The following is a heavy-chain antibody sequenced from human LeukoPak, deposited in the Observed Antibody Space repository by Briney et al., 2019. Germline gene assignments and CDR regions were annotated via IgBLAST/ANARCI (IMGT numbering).Heavy chain of an antibody. CDR1: GFTFSSYS. CDR2: ISSSSSYI. CDR3: ARDPYSNYKNYFDY. D-gene: IGHD4-11*01. Sequence: PGGSLRLSCAASGFTFSSYSMNWVRQAPGKGLEWVSSISSSSSYIYYADSVKGRFTISRDNAKNSLYLQMNSLRAEDTALYYCARDPYSNYKNYFDYWGQGTLVTVSS. J-gene: IGHJ4*02. V-gene: IGHV3-21*04.